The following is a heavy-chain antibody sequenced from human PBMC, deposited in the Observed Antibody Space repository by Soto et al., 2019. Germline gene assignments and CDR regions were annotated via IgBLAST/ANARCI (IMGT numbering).Heavy chain of an antibody. J-gene: IGHJ4*02. D-gene: IGHD3-10*01. CDR3: TRDWEITVSTWSFGGF. CDR2: IIPFHGVT. CDR1: GGTFSPYT. Sequence: QVQLVQSGAEVKKPGSSMKVSCKASGGTFSPYTINWVRQAPGQGLEWMGRIIPFHGVTNYAQKFQARVTITADKLTSTAYMELSGLRCEDTAMYYCTRDWEITVSTWSFGGFWGRGTLVTVSS. V-gene: IGHV1-69*08.